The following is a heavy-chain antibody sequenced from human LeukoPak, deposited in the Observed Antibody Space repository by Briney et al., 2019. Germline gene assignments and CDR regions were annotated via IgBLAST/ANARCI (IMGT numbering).Heavy chain of an antibody. Sequence: PSETLSLTCTVSGGSISSYYWSWIRQPPGKGLEWIGYIYYSGSTNYNPSLKSRVTISVDTSKNQFSLKLSSVTAADTAVYYCARVESVAHRDYFDYWGQGTLVTVSS. D-gene: IGHD6-19*01. CDR3: ARVESVAHRDYFDY. J-gene: IGHJ4*02. V-gene: IGHV4-59*01. CDR1: GGSISSYY. CDR2: IYYSGST.